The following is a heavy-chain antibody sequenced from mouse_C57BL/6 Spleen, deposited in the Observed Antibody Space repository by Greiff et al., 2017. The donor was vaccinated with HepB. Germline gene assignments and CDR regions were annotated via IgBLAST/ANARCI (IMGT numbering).Heavy chain of an antibody. CDR2: INPNNGGT. J-gene: IGHJ3*01. CDR1: GYTFTDYY. Sequence: VQLQQSGPELVKPGASVKISCKASGYTFTDYYMNWVKQSHGKSLEWIGDINPNNGGTSYNQKFKGKATLTVDKSSSTAYMEPRSLTSEDSAVYYCARSGDYDFAWFAYWGQGTLVTVSA. D-gene: IGHD2-4*01. CDR3: ARSGDYDFAWFAY. V-gene: IGHV1-26*01.